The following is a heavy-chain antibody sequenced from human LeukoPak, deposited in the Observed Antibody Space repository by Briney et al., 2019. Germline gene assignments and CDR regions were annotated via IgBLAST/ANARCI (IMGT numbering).Heavy chain of an antibody. Sequence: GGSLRLSCAASGFTFDDYAMHWVRQAPGKGLEWVSGISWNSGSIGYADSVKGRFTISRDNAKNSLYLQMNSLRAEDMAVYYCAKDSGTIAVAGSAFDIWGQGTMVTVSS. CDR2: ISWNSGSI. V-gene: IGHV3-9*03. D-gene: IGHD6-19*01. CDR3: AKDSGTIAVAGSAFDI. J-gene: IGHJ3*02. CDR1: GFTFDDYA.